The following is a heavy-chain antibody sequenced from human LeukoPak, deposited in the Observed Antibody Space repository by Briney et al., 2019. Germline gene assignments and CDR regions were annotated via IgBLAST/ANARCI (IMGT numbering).Heavy chain of an antibody. V-gene: IGHV3-11*04. CDR2: ISSAGYTV. Sequence: GGSLRLSCAASGFTFSDYYMSWVRQAPGQGLEWISYISSAGYTVDYADSVKGRFTISRDNAKNSLYLQMNSLRAEDTAVYYCACQSNIGWYGYWGQGTLVTVSS. D-gene: IGHD6-19*01. J-gene: IGHJ4*02. CDR3: ACQSNIGWYGY. CDR1: GFTFSDYY.